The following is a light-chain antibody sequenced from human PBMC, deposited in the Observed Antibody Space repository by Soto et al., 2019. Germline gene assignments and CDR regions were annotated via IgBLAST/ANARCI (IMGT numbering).Light chain of an antibody. CDR2: EVR. J-gene: IGLJ2*01. Sequence: QSALTQPASVSGSPGQSITISCTGTTSDIGGYNYVSWYQQYPGKAPKLIIYEVRNRPSGVSNRFSDSKSGNTASLTISGLQAEDEAVYYCYSYTGSATVIFGGGTKLTVL. V-gene: IGLV2-14*01. CDR1: TSDIGGYNY. CDR3: YSYTGSATVI.